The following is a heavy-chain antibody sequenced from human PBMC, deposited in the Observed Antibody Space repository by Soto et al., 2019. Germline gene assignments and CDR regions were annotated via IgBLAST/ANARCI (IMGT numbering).Heavy chain of an antibody. Sequence: SETLSLTCTVSGASISYGGFSWSWIRQSPGKGLEWIGYISHLENTYLHPSFKSRLTMSIDRIRNQFSLRLSSVTAADMAVYYCARGGGYDPFDYWGQGVLVTVSS. CDR2: ISHLENT. V-gene: IGHV4-30-2*06. D-gene: IGHD5-12*01. CDR1: GASISYGGFS. CDR3: ARGGGYDPFDY. J-gene: IGHJ4*02.